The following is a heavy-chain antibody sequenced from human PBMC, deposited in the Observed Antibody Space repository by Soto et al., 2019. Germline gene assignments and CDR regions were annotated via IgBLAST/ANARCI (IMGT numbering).Heavy chain of an antibody. J-gene: IGHJ6*02. D-gene: IGHD3-16*01. CDR1: GYTFTRYG. CDR2: INTYNGNT. V-gene: IGHV1-18*01. Sequence: QVQLVQSGAEVKNPGASVKVSCKASGYTFTRYGIGWARQAPGQGLEWMGWINTYNGNTHYAQNVQGRVTLTTDTSPSSAYMELRRMRSNDTAIYYCAMVDVYVTPSPQDVWGQGTTVIVSS. CDR3: AMVDVYVTPSPQDV.